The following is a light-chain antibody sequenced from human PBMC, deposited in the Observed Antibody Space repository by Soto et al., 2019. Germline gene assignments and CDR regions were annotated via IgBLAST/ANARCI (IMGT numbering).Light chain of an antibody. CDR1: SSDVWSYNL. CDR3: CSYAGSSTFEV. CDR2: EGS. Sequence: QSVLTQPASVSGSPGQSITISCTGTSSDVWSYNLVSWYQQHPGKAPKLMIYEGSKRPSGVSNRFSGSKSGNTASLTISGLQAEDEDDYYCCSYAGSSTFEVFGGGTKLTVL. V-gene: IGLV2-23*03. J-gene: IGLJ2*01.